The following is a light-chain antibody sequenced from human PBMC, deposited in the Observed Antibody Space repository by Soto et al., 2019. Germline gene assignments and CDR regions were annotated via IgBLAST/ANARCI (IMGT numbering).Light chain of an antibody. CDR3: QQNHSSPLT. CDR1: RSISAC. CDR2: AAS. J-gene: IGKJ4*01. Sequence: IQMTQSPPSLSATVGDRVTITCRASRSISACLNWYKQKPGEAPELLIYAASTLQSGVPSRFSGSGSGTDFTLTISSLQPADSAAYYCQQNHSSPLTFGGGTKVDI. V-gene: IGKV1-39*01.